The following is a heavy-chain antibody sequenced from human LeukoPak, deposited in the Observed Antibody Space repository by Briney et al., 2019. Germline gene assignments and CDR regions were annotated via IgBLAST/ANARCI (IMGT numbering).Heavy chain of an antibody. CDR3: ARGYCSSTSCYEGGYYFDY. CDR1: GGSVSSGSYY. J-gene: IGHJ4*02. Sequence: SGTLSLTCTVSGGSVSSGSYYWSWIRQPPGKGLEWIGYIYYSGSTNYNPSLKSRVTISVDTSKNQFSLKLSSVTAADTAVYYCARGYCSSTSCYEGGYYFDYWGQGTLVTVSS. V-gene: IGHV4-61*01. D-gene: IGHD2-2*01. CDR2: IYYSGST.